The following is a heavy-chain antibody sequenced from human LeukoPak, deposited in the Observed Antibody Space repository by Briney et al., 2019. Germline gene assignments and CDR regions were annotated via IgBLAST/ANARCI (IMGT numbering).Heavy chain of an antibody. CDR3: ARDDRGDTIDY. V-gene: IGHV3-48*03. D-gene: IGHD3-10*01. CDR1: GFTFSNYE. Sequence: PGGSLRLSCAASGFTFSNYEMNWVRQAPGKGLEWISYISGSGTTIYYADSVKGRFTISRDNAKNSLYLQMNSLRAEDTAVYYCARDDRGDTIDYWGQGTLVTASS. J-gene: IGHJ4*02. CDR2: ISGSGTTI.